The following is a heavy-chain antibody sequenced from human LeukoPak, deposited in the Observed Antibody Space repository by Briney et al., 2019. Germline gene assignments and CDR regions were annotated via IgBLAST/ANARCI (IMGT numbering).Heavy chain of an antibody. CDR3: ARGSPIVVATSFDY. D-gene: IGHD3-22*01. CDR1: GGSFSGYY. CDR2: INHSGST. Sequence: SETLSLTCAVYGGSFSGYYWSWIRQPPGKGLEWIGEINHSGSTNYNPSPKSRVTISVDTSKNQFSLKLSSVTAADTAVYYCARGSPIVVATSFDYWGQGTLVTVSS. J-gene: IGHJ4*02. V-gene: IGHV4-34*01.